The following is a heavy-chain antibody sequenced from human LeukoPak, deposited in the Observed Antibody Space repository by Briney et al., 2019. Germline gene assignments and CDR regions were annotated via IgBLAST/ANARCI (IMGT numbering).Heavy chain of an antibody. CDR1: GDSVSSARYY. D-gene: IGHD2-15*01. V-gene: IGHV4-61*01. Sequence: MPSETLSLTCSVSGDSVSSARYYWSWIRQPAGKGLEWIGYIYYRVTSDYNPSLRSRVTMSVDMSTRQISLKLSSVTAADTAVYYCARAPAGSGGSYYFDYWGQGTLVTVSS. CDR3: ARAPAGSGGSYYFDY. J-gene: IGHJ4*02. CDR2: IYYRVTS.